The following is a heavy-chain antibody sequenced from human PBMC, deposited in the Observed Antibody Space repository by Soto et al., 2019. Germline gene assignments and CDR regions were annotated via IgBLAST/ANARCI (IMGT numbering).Heavy chain of an antibody. D-gene: IGHD7-27*01. CDR3: AKAKYELGITWRSSYYFDY. CDR1: GFTFDDYT. CDR2: ISWDGGST. Sequence: GESLKISCAASGFTFDDYTMHWVRQAPGKGLEWVSLISWDGGSTYYADSVKGRFTISRDNSKNSLYLQMNSLRTEDTALYYCAKAKYELGITWRSSYYFDYWGQGTLVTVSS. J-gene: IGHJ4*02. V-gene: IGHV3-43*01.